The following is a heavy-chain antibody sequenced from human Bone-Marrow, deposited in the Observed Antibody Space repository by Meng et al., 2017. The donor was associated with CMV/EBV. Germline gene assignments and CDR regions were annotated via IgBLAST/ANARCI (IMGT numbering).Heavy chain of an antibody. CDR3: ARGDYWAAAGTRSDY. J-gene: IGHJ4*02. CDR1: GFTFSSYS. V-gene: IGHV3-21*01. CDR2: ISSSSSYI. Sequence: LSLTCAASGFTFSSYSMNWVRQAPGKGLEWVSSISSSSSYIYYADSVKGRFTISRDNAKNSLYLQMNSLRAEDTAAYFCARGDYWAAAGTRSDYWGQGSLVTVSS. D-gene: IGHD6-13*01.